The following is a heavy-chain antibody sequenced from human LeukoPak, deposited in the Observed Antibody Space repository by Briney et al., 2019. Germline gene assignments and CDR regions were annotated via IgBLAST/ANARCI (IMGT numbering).Heavy chain of an antibody. V-gene: IGHV1-69*05. CDR3: ARDPRSYGDSYNWFDP. J-gene: IGHJ5*02. CDR1: GGTFSSYA. CDR2: IIPIFGTA. D-gene: IGHD4-17*01. Sequence: SVKVSCKASGGTFSSYAFNWVRQPPGQGLEWMGGIIPIFGTANYAQKFQSRVTITTDESTSTAYMELGSLRSEDTAVYYCARDPRSYGDSYNWFDPWGQGTLVTVSS.